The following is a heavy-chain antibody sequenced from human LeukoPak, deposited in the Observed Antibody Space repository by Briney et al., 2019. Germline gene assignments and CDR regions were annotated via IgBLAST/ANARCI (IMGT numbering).Heavy chain of an antibody. V-gene: IGHV3-23*01. CDR3: AKNGALAADYFQH. Sequence: GGSLRLSCAASGFTFSSYLMSWVRQAPGKGLEWVSGITTGGRPYYADSVKGRFTISTDNSKNTVYLQMNSLRAEDTAVYYCAKNGALAADYFQHWGQGTLVTVSS. J-gene: IGHJ1*01. CDR1: GFTFSSYL. D-gene: IGHD6-25*01. CDR2: ITTGGRP.